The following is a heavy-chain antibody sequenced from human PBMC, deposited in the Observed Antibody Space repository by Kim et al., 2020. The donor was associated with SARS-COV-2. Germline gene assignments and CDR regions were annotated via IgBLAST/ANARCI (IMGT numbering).Heavy chain of an antibody. Sequence: ASVKVSCKASGYTFTGYYMHWVRQAPGQGLEWMGWINPNSGGTNYAQKFQGWVTMTRDTSISTAYMELSRLRSDDTAVYYCAREIVRWFGELPYYYGMDVWGQGTTVTVSS. CDR2: INPNSGGT. J-gene: IGHJ6*02. CDR3: AREIVRWFGELPYYYGMDV. V-gene: IGHV1-2*04. CDR1: GYTFTGYY. D-gene: IGHD3-10*01.